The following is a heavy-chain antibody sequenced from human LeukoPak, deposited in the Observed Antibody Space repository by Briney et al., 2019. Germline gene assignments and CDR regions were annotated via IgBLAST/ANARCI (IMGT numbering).Heavy chain of an antibody. Sequence: PSETLSLTCTVSGGSISTGGYYWNWIRQHPGKGLEWIGFIYHSGSTSYNPSLKSRLSISVGTSKNQFSLKLNSVTAADTAVYYCARGRFYGFSGDSWGQGTLVTVSS. CDR2: IYHSGST. V-gene: IGHV4-31*03. CDR1: GGSISTGGYY. CDR3: ARGRFYGFSGDS. D-gene: IGHD2/OR15-2a*01. J-gene: IGHJ4*02.